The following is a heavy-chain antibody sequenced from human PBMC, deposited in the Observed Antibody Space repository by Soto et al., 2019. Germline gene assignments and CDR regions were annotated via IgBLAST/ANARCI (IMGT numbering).Heavy chain of an antibody. D-gene: IGHD3-22*01. Sequence: PGGSLRLSCAASGFTFSNAWINWVRQAPGKGLEWVGRVKSKNDGGTTDFAAPVNGRFAISRDDSKNMVYLEMNSLQTEDTAIYYCTTDSYITSIIVRFDYWGHGALVTVSS. CDR2: VKSKNDGGTT. V-gene: IGHV3-15*07. J-gene: IGHJ4*01. CDR1: GFTFSNAW. CDR3: TTDSYITSIIVRFDY.